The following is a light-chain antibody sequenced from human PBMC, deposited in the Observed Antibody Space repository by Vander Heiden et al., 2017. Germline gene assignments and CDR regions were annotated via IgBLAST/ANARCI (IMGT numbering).Light chain of an antibody. J-gene: IGKJ2*01. Sequence: EIVLTPSPVTLSLSPGERATPSCRASQSVSSYLAWFQQKPGQAPRLLIYDASNRATGIPARFSGSRSGTDFTLTISSREPEDFAVYYCQQRNNWPMYTFGQGTKLEIK. V-gene: IGKV3-11*01. CDR2: DAS. CDR1: QSVSSY. CDR3: QQRNNWPMYT.